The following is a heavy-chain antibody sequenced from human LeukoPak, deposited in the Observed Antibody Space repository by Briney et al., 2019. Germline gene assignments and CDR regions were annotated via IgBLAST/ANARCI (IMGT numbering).Heavy chain of an antibody. D-gene: IGHD2-2*01. CDR1: GYSISSGYY. J-gene: IGHJ4*02. CDR2: IYHSGST. V-gene: IGHV4-38-2*01. CDR3: ERLRFVVVPAAADY. Sequence: SETLSLTCAVSGYSISSGYYWGWIRQPPGKGLEWIGSIYHSGSTYYNPSLKSRVTISVDTSKNQFSLKLSSVTAADTAVYYCERLRFVVVPAAADYWGQGTLVTVSS.